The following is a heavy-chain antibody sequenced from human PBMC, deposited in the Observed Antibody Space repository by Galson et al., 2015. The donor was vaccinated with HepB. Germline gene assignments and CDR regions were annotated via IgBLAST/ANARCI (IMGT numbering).Heavy chain of an antibody. V-gene: IGHV1-69*13. CDR3: ARDPGYSGLNCGFDP. Sequence: SVKVSCKASGGTFSSYAISWVRQAPGQGLEWMGGIIPIFGTASYAQKFQDRVTITADESTSTAYMELSSLRSEDTAVYYCARDPGYSGLNCGFDPWGQGTLVTVS. CDR1: GGTFSSYA. D-gene: IGHD5-12*01. CDR2: IIPIFGTA. J-gene: IGHJ5*02.